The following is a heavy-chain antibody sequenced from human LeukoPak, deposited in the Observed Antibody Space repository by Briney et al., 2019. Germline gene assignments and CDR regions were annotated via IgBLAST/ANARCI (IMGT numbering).Heavy chain of an antibody. V-gene: IGHV1-2*06. Sequence: ASVKVSCKASGYISTAYDLHWVRQAPGQGLEWMGRIIPNSGATNYAQNFQGRVTLTRDTSISTAYMELSRLSPDDTAVYYCARGISGGFDIWGQGTMVTVSS. CDR3: ARGISGGFDI. D-gene: IGHD2-21*01. J-gene: IGHJ3*02. CDR2: IIPNSGAT. CDR1: GYISTAYD.